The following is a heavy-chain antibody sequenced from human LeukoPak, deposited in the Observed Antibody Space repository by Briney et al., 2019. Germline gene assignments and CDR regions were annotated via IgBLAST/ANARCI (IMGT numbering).Heavy chain of an antibody. CDR3: ARKIYNNYGSSEAFES. Sequence: GGSLRLSCAASGFTFSNYSMNWVRQAPGKGLEWISYISSSTSTIYYADSVKGRFTISRDNAKNSLYLQMNSLRAEDTSVYYCARKIYNNYGSSEAFESWGQGTMVTVSS. D-gene: IGHD4-11*01. CDR2: ISSSTSTI. CDR1: GFTFSNYS. V-gene: IGHV3-48*01. J-gene: IGHJ3*02.